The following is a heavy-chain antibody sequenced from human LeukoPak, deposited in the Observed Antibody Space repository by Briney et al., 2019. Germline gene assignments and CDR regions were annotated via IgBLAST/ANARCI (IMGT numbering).Heavy chain of an antibody. D-gene: IGHD2-2*02. CDR2: IRPNTGDT. V-gene: IGHV1-2*02. CDR1: GFTFTDYY. J-gene: IGHJ5*02. CDR3: ARTKFLTTIPAAIGTLDP. Sequence: GASVRVSCKTSGFTFTDYYLNWVRQAPGQGLQWMGWIRPNTGDTNYAQEFQGRVTVTRDTSISTVYMELSSLRSDDSAVYYCARTKFLTTIPAAIGTLDPWGQGTLVTVSS.